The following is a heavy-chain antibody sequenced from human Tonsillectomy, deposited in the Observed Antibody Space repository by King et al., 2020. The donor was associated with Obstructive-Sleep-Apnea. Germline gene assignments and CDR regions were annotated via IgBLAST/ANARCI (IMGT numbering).Heavy chain of an antibody. CDR1: GFTFSTYA. D-gene: IGHD2-2*01. CDR2: ISYDGSKK. J-gene: IGHJ6*02. V-gene: IGHV3-30*04. CDR3: ASGFEGYCSSTCCSGYYYGMDV. Sequence: VQLVESGGGVVQPGRSLRLSCAASGFTFSTYAMHWVRQAPGKGLEWVAVISYDGSKKYYADSVRGRFTISRDNSKNMLYLQMNSLRADDTAVYYCASGFEGYCSSTCCSGYYYGMDVWGQGTTVTVSS.